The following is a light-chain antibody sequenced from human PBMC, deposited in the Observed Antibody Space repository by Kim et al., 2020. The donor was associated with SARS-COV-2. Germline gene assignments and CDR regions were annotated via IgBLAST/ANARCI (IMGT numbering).Light chain of an antibody. J-gene: IGKJ4*01. CDR2: DAS. CDR1: QSIDTY. CDR3: QQRSNWTPLT. Sequence: EIVLTQSPATLSLSPGERATLSCRASQSIDTYLAWYQQKPGQAPRLLIYDASNRATGIPARFSGSGSGTDFTLTISSLEPEDFAVYYCQQRSNWTPLTFGGGTKVDIK. V-gene: IGKV3-11*01.